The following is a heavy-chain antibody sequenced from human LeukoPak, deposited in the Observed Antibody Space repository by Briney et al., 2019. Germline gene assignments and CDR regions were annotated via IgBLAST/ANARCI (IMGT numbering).Heavy chain of an antibody. CDR3: ARATKSYGDYAYLDAFDI. D-gene: IGHD4-17*01. V-gene: IGHV1-69*04. CDR2: IIPILGIA. Sequence: SVKVSCKASGGTFSSYAIRWVRQAPGQGLEWMGRIIPILGIANYAQKFQGRVTITADKSTSTAYMELSSLRSEDTAVYYCARATKSYGDYAYLDAFDIWGQGTMVTVSS. CDR1: GGTFSSYA. J-gene: IGHJ3*02.